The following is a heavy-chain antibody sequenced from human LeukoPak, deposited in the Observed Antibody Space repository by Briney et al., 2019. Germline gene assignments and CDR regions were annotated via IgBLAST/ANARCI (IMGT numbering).Heavy chain of an antibody. CDR1: GYTFTSYY. Sequence: ASVKVSCKASGYTFTSYYMHWVRQAPGQGLEWMGIINPSGGSTSYAQRFQGRVTMTRDMSTSTVYMELSSLRSEDTAVYYCARLGDSSGYYPGTYFDYWGQGTLVTVSS. V-gene: IGHV1-46*01. J-gene: IGHJ4*02. CDR2: INPSGGST. CDR3: ARLGDSSGYYPGTYFDY. D-gene: IGHD3-22*01.